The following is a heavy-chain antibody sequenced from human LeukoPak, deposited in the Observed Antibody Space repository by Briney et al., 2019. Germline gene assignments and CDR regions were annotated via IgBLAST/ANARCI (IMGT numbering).Heavy chain of an antibody. CDR1: GGSISSSSYY. J-gene: IGHJ4*02. V-gene: IGHV4-39*07. CDR2: IYYSGST. CDR3: ARVRGTTVDY. D-gene: IGHD3-16*01. Sequence: ETLSLTCTVSGGSISSSSYYWGWIRQPPGKGLEWIGSIYYSGSTYYSPSLKSRVTISVDTSKNQFSLKLSSVTAADTAVYYCARVRGTTVDYWGQGTLVTVSS.